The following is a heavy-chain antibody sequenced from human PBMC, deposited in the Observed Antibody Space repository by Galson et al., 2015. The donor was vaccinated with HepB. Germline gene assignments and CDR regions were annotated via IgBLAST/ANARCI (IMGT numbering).Heavy chain of an antibody. D-gene: IGHD3-10*01. Sequence: SVKVSCKASGYTFTGYYMHWVRQAPGQGLEWMGWINPNSGGTTYAQKFQGRVTMTRDTSISAAYTELSRLRSDDTAVYYCARDGGSGSYYDRFDPWGQGILVTVSS. V-gene: IGHV1-2*02. J-gene: IGHJ5*02. CDR2: INPNSGGT. CDR3: ARDGGSGSYYDRFDP. CDR1: GYTFTGYY.